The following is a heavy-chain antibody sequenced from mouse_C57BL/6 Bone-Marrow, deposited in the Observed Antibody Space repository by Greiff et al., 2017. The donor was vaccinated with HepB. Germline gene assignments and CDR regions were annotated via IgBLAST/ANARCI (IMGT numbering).Heavy chain of an antibody. CDR3: ARERGYYYGSSYGFAY. Sequence: QVQLQQSGAELMKPGASVKLSCKATGYTFTGYWIEWVKQRPGHGLEWIGEILPGSGSTNYNEKFKGKATFTADTSSNTAYMQLSSLTTEDSAIYYCARERGYYYGSSYGFAYWGQGTLVTVSA. V-gene: IGHV1-9*01. CDR2: ILPGSGST. CDR1: GYTFTGYW. J-gene: IGHJ3*01. D-gene: IGHD1-1*01.